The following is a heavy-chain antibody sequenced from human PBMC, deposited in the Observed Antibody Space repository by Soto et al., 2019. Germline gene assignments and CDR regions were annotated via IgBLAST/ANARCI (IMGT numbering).Heavy chain of an antibody. Sequence: EVQLLESGGGLVQPGGSLRLSCAASGFTLSSYAMSWVRQAPGKGLEWVSAISGSGNRTFHADSVKGRFTISRDNAKNALYLQMNSLRVEDTAVYYCAKEVTSGSYSHYYYGLDVWGQWTMVTVSS. CDR2: ISGSGNRT. V-gene: IGHV3-23*01. D-gene: IGHD1-26*01. J-gene: IGHJ6*02. CDR3: AKEVTSGSYSHYYYGLDV. CDR1: GFTLSSYA.